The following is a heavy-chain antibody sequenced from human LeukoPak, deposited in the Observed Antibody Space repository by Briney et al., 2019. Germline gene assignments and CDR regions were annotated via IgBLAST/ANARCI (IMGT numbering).Heavy chain of an antibody. V-gene: IGHV4-61*01. CDR3: VRGHMIVGP. Sequence: SETLSLTCTVSGGSVSNSLYYWSWIRQPPGKGLEWIGYIYYSGSTNYNPSLKSRVTISIDTSRNQFSLRLNSMTAADTAVYYCVRGHMIVGPWGQGTLVTVSS. J-gene: IGHJ5*02. D-gene: IGHD3-22*01. CDR2: IYYSGST. CDR1: GGSVSNSLYY.